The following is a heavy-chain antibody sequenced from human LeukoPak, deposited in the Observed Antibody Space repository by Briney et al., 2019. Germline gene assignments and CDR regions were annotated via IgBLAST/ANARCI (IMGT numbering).Heavy chain of an antibody. CDR3: ASLYGSGSYTCNWFDP. D-gene: IGHD3-10*01. V-gene: IGHV4-30-4*01. CDR1: GGSISSGDYY. Sequence: SQTLSLTCTVSGGSISSGDYYWSWIRQPPGKGLEWIGYIYYSGSTYYNPSLKSRVTISVDTSKNQFSLKLSSVTAADTAVYYCASLYGSGSYTCNWFDPWGQGTLVTVSS. J-gene: IGHJ5*02. CDR2: IYYSGST.